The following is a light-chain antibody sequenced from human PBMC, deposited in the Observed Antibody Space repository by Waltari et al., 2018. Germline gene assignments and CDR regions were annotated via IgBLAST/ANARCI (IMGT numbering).Light chain of an antibody. Sequence: ILTQSPGTLSLSPGQGATLFCRASQTVETNYFAWYQQKPGQSPKLLIDKTTNRATCGPDMFSRSGSGKDFSLNIDMLEPGDYAVYFCQQFGGSPMYTFGQGTKLEI. J-gene: IGKJ2*01. CDR3: QQFGGSPMYT. CDR2: KTT. V-gene: IGKV3-20*01. CDR1: QTVETNY.